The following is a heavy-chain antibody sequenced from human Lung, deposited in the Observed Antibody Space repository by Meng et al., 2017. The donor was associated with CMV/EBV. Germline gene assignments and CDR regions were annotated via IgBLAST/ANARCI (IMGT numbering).Heavy chain of an antibody. CDR2: IYWDDDK. J-gene: IGHJ5*02. V-gene: IGHV2-5*02. CDR3: ALFTRSWFDP. Sequence: QINLKESGQKKVNPTPTLPLTCTISGFSLSTSEVGVGWIRQPPGKALEWLAVIYWDDDKRYSPSLKSRLTITKDTSKNQVVLTLTNMDPVDTATYYCALFTRSWFDPWGQGTLVTVSS. D-gene: IGHD2-2*01. CDR1: GFSLSTSEVG.